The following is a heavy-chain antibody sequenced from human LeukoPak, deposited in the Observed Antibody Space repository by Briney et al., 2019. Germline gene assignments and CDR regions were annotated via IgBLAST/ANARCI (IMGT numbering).Heavy chain of an antibody. CDR3: ARGDCSSTSCYVWYFDL. Sequence: SETLSLTCTVSGGSVSSGSYYWSWVRQPPGKGLEWIGYIYYSGSTNYNPSLKSRVTISVDTSKNQFSLKLSSVTAADTAVYYCARGDCSSTSCYVWYFDLWGRGTQVTVSS. V-gene: IGHV4-61*01. CDR1: GGSVSSGSYY. D-gene: IGHD2-2*01. CDR2: IYYSGST. J-gene: IGHJ2*01.